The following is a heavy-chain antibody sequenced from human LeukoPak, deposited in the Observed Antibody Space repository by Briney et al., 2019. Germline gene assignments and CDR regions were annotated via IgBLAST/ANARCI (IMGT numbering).Heavy chain of an antibody. V-gene: IGHV4-30-4*01. CDR1: GVSISSGDYN. CDR2: MYYSGST. Sequence: TSETLSLTCTVSGVSISSGDYNWRWLRQPPGKGLEWIAYMYYSGSTYYNPSLKSRVTMSAATSKNQLSLKLSSVTAADTAVYYCARPYYYDSRIDLWGQGILVTVSS. CDR3: ARPYYYDSRIDL. D-gene: IGHD3-22*01. J-gene: IGHJ5*02.